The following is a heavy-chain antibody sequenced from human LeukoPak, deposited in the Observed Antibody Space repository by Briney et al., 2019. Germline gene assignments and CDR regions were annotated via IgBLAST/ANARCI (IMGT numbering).Heavy chain of an antibody. CDR3: ASQVGYCRDGSCSAY. CDR2: ISSSSSYI. CDR1: GFSFGRYA. D-gene: IGHD2-15*01. V-gene: IGHV3-21*01. Sequence: GGSLRLSCAASGFSFGRYAMNWVRQAPGKGLEWVSSISSSSSYIFYTDSVKGRFTISRDNAKKSLYLQMNSLRAEDTAVYYCASQVGYCRDGSCSAYWGQGTLVTVSS. J-gene: IGHJ4*02.